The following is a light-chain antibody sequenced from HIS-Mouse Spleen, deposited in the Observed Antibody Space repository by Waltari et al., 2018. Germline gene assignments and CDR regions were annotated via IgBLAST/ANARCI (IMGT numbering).Light chain of an antibody. J-gene: IGLJ3*02. CDR2: EGS. V-gene: IGLV2-23*03. CDR1: SSDVGSYNL. Sequence: QSALTQPASVSGSPGQSITISCTGTSSDVGSYNLVSWYQEHPGKAPKLMIYEGSKRPSVVSNRFSGSKSGNTSSLTSSGLQAEDEADYYCCSHAGSSTFGVFGGGTKLTVL. CDR3: CSHAGSSTFGV.